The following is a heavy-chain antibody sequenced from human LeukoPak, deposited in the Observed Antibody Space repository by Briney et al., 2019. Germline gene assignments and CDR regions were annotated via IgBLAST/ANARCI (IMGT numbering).Heavy chain of an antibody. Sequence: QSGGSLRLSCVASGFTFSHYSMNWVRQAPGKGLVWVSRINSDGSSTSYADSVKGRFTISRDNAKNTLYLQMNSLRAEDTAVYYCARTRRGYFDWCYFDYWGQGTLVTVSS. J-gene: IGHJ4*02. V-gene: IGHV3-74*01. D-gene: IGHD3-9*01. CDR2: INSDGSST. CDR1: GFTFSHYS. CDR3: ARTRRGYFDWCYFDY.